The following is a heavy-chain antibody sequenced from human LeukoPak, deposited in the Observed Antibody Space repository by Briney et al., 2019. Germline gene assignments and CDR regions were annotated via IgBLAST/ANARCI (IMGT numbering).Heavy chain of an antibody. CDR1: GFTFSSYG. CDR3: AKEGQWLGYFDY. V-gene: IGHV3-30*18. Sequence: GGSLRLSCAASGFTFSSYGMHWVRQAPGKGLEWVAVISYDGSNKCYADSVKGRFTISRDNSKNTLYLQMNSLRAEDTAVYYCAKEGQWLGYFDYWGQGTLVTVSS. J-gene: IGHJ4*02. CDR2: ISYDGSNK. D-gene: IGHD6-19*01.